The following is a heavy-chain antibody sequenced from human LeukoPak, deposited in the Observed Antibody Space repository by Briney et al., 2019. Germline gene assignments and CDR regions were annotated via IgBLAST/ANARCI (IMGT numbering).Heavy chain of an antibody. Sequence: SVKVSCKASGGTFISYAISWVRQAPGQGLEWMGGIIPIFGTANYAQKFQGRVTITADESTSTAYMELSSLRSEDTAVYYCARVVVVVAATLKYGNGMDVWGQGTTATVSS. CDR3: ARVVVVVAATLKYGNGMDV. D-gene: IGHD2-15*01. V-gene: IGHV1-69*13. CDR2: IIPIFGTA. CDR1: GGTFISYA. J-gene: IGHJ6*02.